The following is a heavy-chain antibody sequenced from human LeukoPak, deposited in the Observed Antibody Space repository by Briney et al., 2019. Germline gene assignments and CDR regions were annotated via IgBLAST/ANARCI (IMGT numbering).Heavy chain of an antibody. CDR3: AKEERYFDWFVYYYYYGMDV. CDR1: GFTFSSYG. J-gene: IGHJ6*02. D-gene: IGHD3-9*01. Sequence: GGSLRLSCAASGFTFSSYGMHWVRQAPGKGLEWVAVISYDGSNKYYADSVKGRFTISRDNSKNTLYLQMNSLRAEDTAVYYCAKEERYFDWFVYYYYYGMDVWGQGTTVTVSS. V-gene: IGHV3-30*18. CDR2: ISYDGSNK.